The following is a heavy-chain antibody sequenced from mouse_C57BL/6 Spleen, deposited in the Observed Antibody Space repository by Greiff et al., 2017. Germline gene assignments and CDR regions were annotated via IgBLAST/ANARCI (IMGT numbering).Heavy chain of an antibody. CDR3: ARHAYYYGSSYPDY. Sequence: QVHVKQPGTELVKPGASVKLSCKASGYTFTSYWMHWVKQRPGQGLEWIGNINPSNGGTNYNEKFKSKATLTVDKSSSTAYMQLSSLTSEDSAVYYCARHAYYYGSSYPDYWGQGTTLTVSS. J-gene: IGHJ2*01. CDR1: GYTFTSYW. CDR2: INPSNGGT. D-gene: IGHD1-1*01. V-gene: IGHV1-53*01.